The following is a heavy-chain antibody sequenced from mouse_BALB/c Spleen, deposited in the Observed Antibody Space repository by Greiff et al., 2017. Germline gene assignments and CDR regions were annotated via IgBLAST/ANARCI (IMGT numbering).Heavy chain of an antibody. Sequence: EVQGVESGGGLVKPGGSLKLSCAASGFTFSSYAMSWVRQTPEKRLEWVASISSGGSNYYPDSVKGRFTISRDNARNILYMQMSSLRSEDTDMYYCARGSDDEERYWFADWGEGTMVTVYA. V-gene: IGHV5-6-5*01. CDR3: ARGSDDEERYWFAD. J-gene: IGHJ3*01. CDR2: ISSGGSN. D-gene: IGHD1-3*01. CDR1: GFTFSSYA.